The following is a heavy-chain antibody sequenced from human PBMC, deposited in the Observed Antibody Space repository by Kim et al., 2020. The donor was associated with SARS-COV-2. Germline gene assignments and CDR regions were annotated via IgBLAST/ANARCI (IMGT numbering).Heavy chain of an antibody. Sequence: GGSLRLSCAASGFTFSSYSMNWVRQAPGKGLEWVSYISSSSSTIYYADSVKGRFTISRDTAKNSLYLQMNSLKDEDTAVYYCARGARDYIWGSYRYTQSHFWGQGTLVTVSS. CDR1: GFTFSSYS. D-gene: IGHD3-16*02. J-gene: IGHJ4*02. V-gene: IGHV3-48*02. CDR3: ARGARDYIWGSYRYTQSHF. CDR2: ISSSSSTI.